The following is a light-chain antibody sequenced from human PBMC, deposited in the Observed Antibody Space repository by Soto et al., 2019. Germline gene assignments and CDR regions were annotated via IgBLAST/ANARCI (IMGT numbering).Light chain of an antibody. CDR3: QQYNKWPPYT. CDR1: QSVSSN. Sequence: EIVMTQSPATLSVSPGERATLSCRASQSVSSNLAWYQQKPGQAPRLLIYGASTRATGIPARFSGSGSGTDFPLTLSSLQSEDFAVYYCQQYNKWPPYTFGQGTKLEIK. V-gene: IGKV3-15*01. J-gene: IGKJ2*01. CDR2: GAS.